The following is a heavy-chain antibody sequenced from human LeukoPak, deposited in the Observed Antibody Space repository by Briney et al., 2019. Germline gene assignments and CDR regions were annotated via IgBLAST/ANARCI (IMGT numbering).Heavy chain of an antibody. CDR1: GFTFSTST. CDR2: ISSSGGTT. CDR3: VRPYDY. V-gene: IGHV3-64D*06. J-gene: IGHJ4*02. Sequence: GSLRLSCSVSGFTFSTSTMHWVRQAPGKGLEYVSAISSSGGTTYYADSVKGRFTISRDNSKNTLYLQMSSLRAEDAALYCCVRPYDYWGQGTLVTTSS.